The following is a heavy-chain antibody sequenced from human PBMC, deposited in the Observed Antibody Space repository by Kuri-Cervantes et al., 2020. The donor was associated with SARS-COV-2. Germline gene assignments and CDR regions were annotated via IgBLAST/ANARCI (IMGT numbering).Heavy chain of an antibody. Sequence: GKSLKISCAASGFTFSSYSMNWVRQAPGKGLEWVSYISSSSSTIYYADSVKGRFTISRDNAKNSLYLQMNSLRAEDTAVYYCARDRPPLYDNEIVDVWGQGTTVTVSS. CDR3: ARDRPPLYDNEIVDV. V-gene: IGHV3-48*01. CDR1: GFTFSSYS. J-gene: IGHJ6*02. CDR2: ISSSSSTI. D-gene: IGHD3-9*01.